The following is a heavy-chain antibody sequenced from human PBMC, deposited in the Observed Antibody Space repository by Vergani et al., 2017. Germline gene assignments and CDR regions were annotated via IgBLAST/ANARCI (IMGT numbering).Heavy chain of an antibody. CDR2: IIPIFGTA. J-gene: IGHJ6*02. V-gene: IGHV1-69*06. CDR3: ARDSSLDCSGGSCYLPPGLDYYYYGMDV. CDR1: GGPFSSYA. D-gene: IGHD2-15*01. Sequence: QVQLVQSGAEVKKPGSSVKVSCKASGGPFSSYAISWVRQAPGQGLEWMGGIIPIFGTANYAQKLQGRVTMTTDTSTSTAYMELRSLRSDDTAVYYCARDSSLDCSGGSCYLPPGLDYYYYGMDVWGQGP.